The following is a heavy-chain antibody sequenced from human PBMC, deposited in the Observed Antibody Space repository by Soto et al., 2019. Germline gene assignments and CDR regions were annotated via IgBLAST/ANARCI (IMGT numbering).Heavy chain of an antibody. CDR1: GFTFSSYA. D-gene: IGHD1-26*01. J-gene: IGHJ4*02. CDR2: ISYDGSNK. CDR3: ARDLGATAN. Sequence: QVQLVESGGGVVQPGRSLRLSCAASGFTFSSYAMHWVRQAPGKGLEWVAVISYDGSNKYYADSVKGRFTISRDNTKNTVYLQMNSLRAEDTAVYYCARDLGATANWGQGTLVTVSS. V-gene: IGHV3-30-3*01.